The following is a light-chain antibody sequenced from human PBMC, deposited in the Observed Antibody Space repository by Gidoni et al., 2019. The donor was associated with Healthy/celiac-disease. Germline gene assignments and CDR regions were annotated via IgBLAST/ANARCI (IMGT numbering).Light chain of an antibody. V-gene: IGKV3-11*01. CDR3: QQRSNWPTT. CDR1: QSVSSY. Sequence: EIVLTQSPATLSLPPGETATLYCRASQSVSSYLAWYQQKPGQAPRLLIYDASNRATGIPARFSGSGSGTDFTLTISSLEPEDFAVYYCQQRSNWPTTFGQGTKVEIK. CDR2: DAS. J-gene: IGKJ1*01.